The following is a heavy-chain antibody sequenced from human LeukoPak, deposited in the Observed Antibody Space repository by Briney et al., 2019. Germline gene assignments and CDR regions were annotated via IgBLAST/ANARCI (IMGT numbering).Heavy chain of an antibody. J-gene: IGHJ4*02. CDR2: ISGSGGST. D-gene: IGHD3-22*01. CDR1: GFTFSSYG. CDR3: AKVAPPSYYDSSGYFDY. V-gene: IGHV3-23*01. Sequence: GGSLRLSCAASGFTFSSYGMSWVRQAPGKGLEWVSAISGSGGSTYYADSVKGRFTISRDNSKNTLYLQMNSLRAEDTAVYYCAKVAPPSYYDSSGYFDYWGQGTLVTVSS.